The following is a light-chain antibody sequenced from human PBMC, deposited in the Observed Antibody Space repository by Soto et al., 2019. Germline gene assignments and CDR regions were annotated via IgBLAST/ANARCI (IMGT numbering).Light chain of an antibody. CDR2: DVS. Sequence: QSVLTQPASVSGSPGQSIAISCTGTSSDVGSYNYVSWYQHHPGKAPKVMIYDVSSRPSGVSNRFSGSKSGNTASLTISGLQAEDEAEYYCSSYTSSSTRVFGTVTNVTVL. J-gene: IGLJ1*01. CDR1: SSDVGSYNY. V-gene: IGLV2-14*03. CDR3: SSYTSSSTRV.